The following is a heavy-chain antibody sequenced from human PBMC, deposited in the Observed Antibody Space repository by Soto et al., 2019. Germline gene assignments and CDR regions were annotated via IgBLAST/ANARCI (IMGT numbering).Heavy chain of an antibody. D-gene: IGHD6-13*01. J-gene: IGHJ6*02. Sequence: QVQLVQSGAEVKKPGSSVKVSCKASGGTFSSYAISWVRQAPGQGLEWMGGIIPIFGTANYAQKFQGRVTITADESTNTAYMELSSLRAEDTAVYYCARVVGASSSWYWYYYYGMDVWGQGNTVTVS. V-gene: IGHV1-69*12. CDR2: IIPIFGTA. CDR1: GGTFSSYA. CDR3: ARVVGASSSWYWYYYYGMDV.